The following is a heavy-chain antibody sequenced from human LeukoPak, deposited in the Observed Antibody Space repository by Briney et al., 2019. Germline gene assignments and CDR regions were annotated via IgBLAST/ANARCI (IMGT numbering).Heavy chain of an antibody. CDR2: FSGSGGST. V-gene: IGHV3-23*01. D-gene: IGHD2-21*02. CDR1: GFTVSSLG. CDR3: AKLVVTAPDDY. Sequence: GGALRLSWAASGFTVSSLGMSLVLQAPGKLVDFVSGFSGSGGSTYYADSVKGRFTISRDNSKSTLYLQMNSLRAEDTAVYYCAKLVVTAPDDYWGQGTLVTVSS. J-gene: IGHJ4*02.